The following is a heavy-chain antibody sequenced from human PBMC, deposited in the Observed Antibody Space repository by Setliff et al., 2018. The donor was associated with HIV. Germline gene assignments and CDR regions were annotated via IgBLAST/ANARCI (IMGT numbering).Heavy chain of an antibody. CDR1: GFTFPYSA. Sequence: PGGSLRLSCAASGFTFPYSAMSWVRQAPGKGLEWVSIIYTGGGNSYYADSVKGRFTISRDDSRDTLYLRMNSLRAEDTAIYYCAKAGPYSNSWHTIDHWGQGTLVTVSS. D-gene: IGHD6-13*01. CDR2: IYTGGGNS. V-gene: IGHV3-23*03. J-gene: IGHJ4*02. CDR3: AKAGPYSNSWHTIDH.